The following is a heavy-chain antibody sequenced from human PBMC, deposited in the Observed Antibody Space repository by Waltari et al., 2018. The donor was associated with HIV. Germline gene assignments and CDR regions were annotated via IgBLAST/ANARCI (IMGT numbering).Heavy chain of an antibody. CDR2: ISYDGSHK. CDR3: AREFYYDSTGYNSGFDY. J-gene: IGHJ4*02. D-gene: IGHD3-22*01. V-gene: IGHV3-30*01. CDR1: GFSLRTLV. Sequence: QVHLMESGGGVVQPGRYVTLFLVASGFSLRTLVMSCVRQAPGKGLWWVANISYDGSHKYHADSVKGRFTISRDNSSNTLYLQMNSLRPEDTAVYFCAREFYYDSTGYNSGFDYWGQGTLVTVSS.